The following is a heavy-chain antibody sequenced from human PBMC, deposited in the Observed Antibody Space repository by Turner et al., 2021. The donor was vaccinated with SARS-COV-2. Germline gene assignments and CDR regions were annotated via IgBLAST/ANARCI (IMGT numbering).Heavy chain of an antibody. J-gene: IGHJ3*02. CDR1: GFTVSSNY. CDR2: IYSVGST. CDR3: ARGYSSGWYQRGAFDI. V-gene: IGHV3-53*01. D-gene: IGHD6-19*01. Sequence: EVQLVESGGGLIQPGGSLRLSCAASGFTVSSNYMSWVRQAPGKGLEWVSVIYSVGSTYYADSVKGRFTISRDNSKNTLYLQMNSLRAEDTAVYYCARGYSSGWYQRGAFDIWGQGTMVTVSS.